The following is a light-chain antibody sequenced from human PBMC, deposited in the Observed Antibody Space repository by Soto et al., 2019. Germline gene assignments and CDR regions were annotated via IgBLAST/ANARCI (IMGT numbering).Light chain of an antibody. V-gene: IGLV2-14*03. CDR1: SSDVGGYNY. CDR3: SSYTSTNTLVI. CDR2: DVS. J-gene: IGLJ2*01. Sequence: QSALTQPTSVSGSPGQSVTISCTGTSSDVGGYNYVSWYQQHPGKAPKLLIYDVSHRPSVVSNRFSGSKSGNTASLAISGLQAEDEADYYCSSYTSTNTLVIFGGGTQLTVL.